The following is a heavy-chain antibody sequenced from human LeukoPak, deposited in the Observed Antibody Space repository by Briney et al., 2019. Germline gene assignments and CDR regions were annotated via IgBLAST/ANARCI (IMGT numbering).Heavy chain of an antibody. J-gene: IGHJ4*02. CDR3: ARVASGTYGYDY. CDR2: IKQDGTEK. D-gene: IGHD3-10*01. CDR1: GFTFSSNW. Sequence: GGSLRLSCAASGFTFSSNWMSWVRRAPGKGLEWVANIKQDGTEKYYVDSVKGRFTISRDNGKKSLYLQMDSLRVEDTALYYCARVASGTYGYDYWGQGTLVTVSS. V-gene: IGHV3-7*01.